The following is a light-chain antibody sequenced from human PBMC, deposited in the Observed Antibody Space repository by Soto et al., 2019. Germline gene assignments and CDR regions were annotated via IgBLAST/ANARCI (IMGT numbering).Light chain of an antibody. V-gene: IGKV3-15*01. CDR1: QSVSGN. J-gene: IGKJ4*01. CDR3: QQYNNWLFT. Sequence: EIEMTQSPSTLSVSPGERVTLSCRASQSVSGNLAWYQQKPGQAPRLLIYGASTRATGFPARFSGSGSGTEFTLTITSLQSEDFAVYYCQQYNNWLFTFGGGTRVEIK. CDR2: GAS.